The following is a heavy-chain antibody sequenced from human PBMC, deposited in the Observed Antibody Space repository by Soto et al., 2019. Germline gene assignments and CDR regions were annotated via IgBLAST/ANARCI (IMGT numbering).Heavy chain of an antibody. CDR1: GFTFSNYS. CDR3: SRERMVRVFSWFDP. V-gene: IGHV3-21*01. D-gene: IGHD3-10*01. CDR2: ISSSSSYI. Sequence: GGSLRLSCAASGFTFSNYSMNWVRQAPGKGLEWVSSISSSSSYIYYADSVKGRFTISRDNAKNSLYLQMNSLRADDTAVYYCSRERMVRVFSWFDPRGQGTLVTVSS. J-gene: IGHJ5*02.